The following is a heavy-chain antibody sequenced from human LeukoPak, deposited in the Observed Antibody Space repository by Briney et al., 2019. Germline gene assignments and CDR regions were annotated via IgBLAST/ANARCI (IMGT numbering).Heavy chain of an antibody. D-gene: IGHD4-17*01. Sequence: GGSLRLSCAASGFTFSSYVMHWVRPAPGEGLEWVSAISGSGGSTYYADSVKGRFTISRDNSKNTLYMQMNSLRAEDTAVYYCATVFSFSAYYFDYWGQGTLVTVSS. V-gene: IGHV3-23*01. CDR1: GFTFSSYV. J-gene: IGHJ4*02. CDR3: ATVFSFSAYYFDY. CDR2: ISGSGGST.